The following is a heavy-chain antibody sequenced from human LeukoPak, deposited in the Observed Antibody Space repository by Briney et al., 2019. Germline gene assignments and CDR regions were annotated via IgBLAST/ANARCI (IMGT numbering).Heavy chain of an antibody. CDR1: GFMFSSSE. CDR2: ISSSGTNI. Sequence: GGSLRLSCAGSGFMFSSSEMNWVRQAPGKGLEWGSYISSSGTNIYYADSVKGRLTIYRDNAKNALYLQMNRLSAEDAPVYYCACGFNSGYDSGKRYWGQGPLVTVSS. J-gene: IGHJ4*02. D-gene: IGHD5-12*01. V-gene: IGHV3-48*03. CDR3: ACGFNSGYDSGKRY.